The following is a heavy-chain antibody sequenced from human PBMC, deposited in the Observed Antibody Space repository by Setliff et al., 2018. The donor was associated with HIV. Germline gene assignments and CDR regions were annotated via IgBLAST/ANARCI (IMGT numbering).Heavy chain of an antibody. D-gene: IGHD6-13*01. CDR2: VIPLLSTT. V-gene: IGHV1-69*13. CDR1: GGTLSNYG. Sequence: SVKVSCKVSGGTLSNYGITWVRQAPGQGLEWMGEVIPLLSTTNYGQKFQGRVTITADESTKTVYMELSSLTSEDTAVYYCARGEQRLVQMGYYLDTWGQGPLVTVSS. J-gene: IGHJ4*02. CDR3: ARGEQRLVQMGYYLDT.